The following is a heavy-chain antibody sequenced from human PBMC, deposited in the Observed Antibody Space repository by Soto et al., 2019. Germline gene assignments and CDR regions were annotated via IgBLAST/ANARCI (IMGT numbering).Heavy chain of an antibody. D-gene: IGHD5-12*01. CDR3: AAHSGYEYYYYGMDV. CDR2: IYYSGST. V-gene: IGHV4-61*01. Sequence: SETLSLTCTVSGGSVSSGSYYWSWIRQPPGKGLEWIGYIYYSGSTNYNPSLKSRVTISVDTSKNQFSLKLSSVTAADTAVYYCAAHSGYEYYYYGMDVWGQGTTVTVSS. J-gene: IGHJ6*02. CDR1: GGSVSSGSYY.